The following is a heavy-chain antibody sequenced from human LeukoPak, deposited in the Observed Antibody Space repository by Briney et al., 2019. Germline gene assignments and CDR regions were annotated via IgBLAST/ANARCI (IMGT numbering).Heavy chain of an antibody. D-gene: IGHD3-10*01. V-gene: IGHV3-30*02. J-gene: IGHJ4*02. CDR1: GFTFDDYA. Sequence: AGGSLRLSCAASGFTFDDYAMHWVRQAPGKGLEWVAFIRYDGSNKYYADSVKGRFTISRDNSKNTLYLQMNSLRAEDTAVYYCAKVTLQNYYGSGSPYDYWGQGTLVTVSS. CDR3: AKVTLQNYYGSGSPYDY. CDR2: IRYDGSNK.